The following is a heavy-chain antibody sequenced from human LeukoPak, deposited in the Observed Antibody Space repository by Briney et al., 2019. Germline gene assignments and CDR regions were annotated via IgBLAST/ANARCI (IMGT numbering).Heavy chain of an antibody. D-gene: IGHD6-13*01. Sequence: GSLRVSCAASGFTFSSYSMNWVRQAPGKGLEWVSSISSSSSYIYYADSVKGRFTISRDNAKNSLYLQMNSLRAEDTAVYYCARDSDSSTWLNDAFDIWGQGTMVTVSS. CDR1: GFTFSSYS. J-gene: IGHJ3*02. CDR2: ISSSSSYI. CDR3: ARDSDSSTWLNDAFDI. V-gene: IGHV3-21*01.